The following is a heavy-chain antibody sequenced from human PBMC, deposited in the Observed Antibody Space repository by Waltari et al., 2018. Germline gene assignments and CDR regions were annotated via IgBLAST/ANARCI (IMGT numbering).Heavy chain of an antibody. V-gene: IGHV3-30*02. CDR3: AKDLSYGPDY. Sequence: QVQLVESGGGVVQPGGSLRLSCAASGCAMPSSGVHWVRQAQGKGLECVTFVRFDGNNAFYADSVTGRFSISRDTSKNTLYLHMNSLRVEDTAVYYCAKDLSYGPDYWGQGTLVTVSS. D-gene: IGHD3-10*01. CDR2: VRFDGNNA. CDR1: GCAMPSSG. J-gene: IGHJ4*02.